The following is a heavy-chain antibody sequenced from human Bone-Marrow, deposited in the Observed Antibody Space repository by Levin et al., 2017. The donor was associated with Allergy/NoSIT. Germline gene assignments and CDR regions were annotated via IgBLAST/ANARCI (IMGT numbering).Heavy chain of an antibody. V-gene: IGHV4-61*01. CDR3: ARGIVTTVKHYFES. D-gene: IGHD4-17*01. Sequence: PSETLSLTCTVSGGSVGRGSYSWGWIRQPPGKGLEWIGDFSYTGRTTYNPSFESRVTISVDTSKNLFSLKVTSVTPADMAVYYCARGIVTTVKHYFESWGQGKLVTVS. CDR1: GGSVGRGSYS. CDR2: FSYTGRT. J-gene: IGHJ4*02.